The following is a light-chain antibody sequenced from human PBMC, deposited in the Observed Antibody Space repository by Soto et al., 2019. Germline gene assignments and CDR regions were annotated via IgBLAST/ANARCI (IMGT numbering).Light chain of an antibody. Sequence: QSVLTQPPSASGSPGQSVAISCTGTSSDVGGYNYVSWYQQHPGKAPKLMIYEVNKRPSGVPDRFSGPKSGNTASLTVSGLQAEDEADYYCSSYAGTYTFVFGTGTKVTVL. CDR3: SSYAGTYTFV. CDR2: EVN. CDR1: SSDVGGYNY. J-gene: IGLJ1*01. V-gene: IGLV2-8*01.